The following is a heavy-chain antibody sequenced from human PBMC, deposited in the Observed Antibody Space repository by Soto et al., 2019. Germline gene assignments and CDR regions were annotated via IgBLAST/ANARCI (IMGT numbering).Heavy chain of an antibody. J-gene: IGHJ6*02. V-gene: IGHV1-18*01. CDR3: AKNGQPPYYYYGLDV. Sequence: QGQLVQSEAEVKKPGASVKVSCKASGYTFTRYGISWVRQAPGQGLEWMGWISGYNGDTNYAQKFQGRVIMTIDTATGTAFRELRSLTSDDTAVYYCAKNGQPPYYYYGLDVWGQGTTVTVSS. CDR2: ISGYNGDT. D-gene: IGHD2-8*01. CDR1: GYTFTRYG.